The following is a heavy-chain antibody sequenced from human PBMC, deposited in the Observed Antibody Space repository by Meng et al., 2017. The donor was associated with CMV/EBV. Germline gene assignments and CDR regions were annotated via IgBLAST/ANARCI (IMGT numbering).Heavy chain of an antibody. Sequence: LRLSCTVSGGSISSGGYYWSWIRQHPGKGLEWIGYIYYSGSTYYNPSLKSRVTISVDTSKNQFSLKLSSVTAADTAVYYCARGGAANYYYYGMDVWGQGTTVTVSS. D-gene: IGHD2-15*01. CDR3: ARGGAANYYYYGMDV. CDR1: GGSISSGGYY. CDR2: IYYSGST. J-gene: IGHJ6*02. V-gene: IGHV4-31*03.